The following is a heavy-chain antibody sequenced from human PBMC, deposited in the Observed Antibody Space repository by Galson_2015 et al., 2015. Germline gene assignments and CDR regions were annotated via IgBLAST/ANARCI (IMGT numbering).Heavy chain of an antibody. D-gene: IGHD5-24*01. J-gene: IGHJ6*02. V-gene: IGHV3-48*02. CDR1: GFTFSSYA. CDR3: ARVMGTYYYYGMDV. Sequence: SLRLSCAASGFTFSSYAMSWVRQAPGKGLEWVSYIDSSSSAIYYADSVKGRFTISRDSAKNSLFLQMSSLRDEDTAVYYCARVMGTYYYYGMDVWGQGTTVTVSS. CDR2: IDSSSSAI.